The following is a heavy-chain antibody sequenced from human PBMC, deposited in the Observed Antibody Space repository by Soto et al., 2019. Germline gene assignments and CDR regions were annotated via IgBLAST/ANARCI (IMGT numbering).Heavy chain of an antibody. V-gene: IGHV1-69*13. D-gene: IGHD5-12*01. Sequence: SVKVSCKASGGTFSSYAISWVRQAPGQGLKWMGGIIPICGTANYAQKFQGRVTITADESTSTAYMELRSLRSEDTAVYYCARVAGGYDSFDYWGQGTLVTVSS. CDR1: GGTFSSYA. J-gene: IGHJ4*02. CDR3: ARVAGGYDSFDY. CDR2: IIPICGTA.